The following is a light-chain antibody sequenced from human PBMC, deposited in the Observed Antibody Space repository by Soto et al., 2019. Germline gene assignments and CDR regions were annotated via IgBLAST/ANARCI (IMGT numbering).Light chain of an antibody. V-gene: IGKV3-20*01. Sequence: EIVLTQSPGTLSLSPGERATLSCRASQSVSSSYLAWYQQKPGQAPRLLIYGASSRATGIPDRFSGSGSGTDFTLTISRLEPEDFAVYYCQQYGSSPQTLGPGTKVDIK. CDR3: QQYGSSPQT. CDR2: GAS. J-gene: IGKJ3*01. CDR1: QSVSSSY.